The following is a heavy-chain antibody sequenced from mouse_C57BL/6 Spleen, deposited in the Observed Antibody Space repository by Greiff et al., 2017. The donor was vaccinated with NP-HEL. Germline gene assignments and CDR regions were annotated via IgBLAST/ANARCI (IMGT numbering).Heavy chain of an antibody. CDR1: GYTFTSYW. D-gene: IGHD3-2*02. V-gene: IGHV1-52*01. Sequence: QVQLKQPGAELVRPGSSVKLSCKASGYTFTSYWMHWVKQRPIQGLEWIGNIDPSDSETHYNQKFKDKATLTVDKSSSTAYMQLSSLTSEDSAVYYCARSDSSGQYYYAMDYWGQGTSVTVSS. CDR2: IDPSDSET. J-gene: IGHJ4*01. CDR3: ARSDSSGQYYYAMDY.